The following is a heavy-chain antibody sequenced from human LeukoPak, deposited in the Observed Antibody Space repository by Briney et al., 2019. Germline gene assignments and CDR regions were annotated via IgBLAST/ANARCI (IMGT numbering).Heavy chain of an antibody. CDR2: MNPNSGNT. CDR1: GYTFTSYD. Sequence: ASVKVSCKASGYTFTSYDINWVRQATGQGLECMGWMNPNSGNTGYAQKFQGRVTMTRNTSISTAYMELSSLRSEDTALYYCASSIRYDYYYGMDVWGQGTTVTVSS. CDR3: ASSIRYDYYYGMDV. J-gene: IGHJ6*02. V-gene: IGHV1-8*01. D-gene: IGHD3-9*01.